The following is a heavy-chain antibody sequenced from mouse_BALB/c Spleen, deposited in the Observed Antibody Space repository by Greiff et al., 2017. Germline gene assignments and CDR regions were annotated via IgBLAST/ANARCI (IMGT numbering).Heavy chain of an antibody. J-gene: IGHJ4*01. CDR3: TVITTVVAEMDY. CDR1: GYTFTSYW. Sequence: VQLKQSGTVLARPGASVKMSCKASGYTFTSYWMHWVKQRPGQGLAWIGAIYPGNSDTSYNQKFKGKAKLTAVTSTSTAYMELSSLTNEDSAVYYCTVITTVVAEMDYWGQGTSVTVSA. CDR2: IYPGNSDT. D-gene: IGHD1-1*01. V-gene: IGHV1-5*01.